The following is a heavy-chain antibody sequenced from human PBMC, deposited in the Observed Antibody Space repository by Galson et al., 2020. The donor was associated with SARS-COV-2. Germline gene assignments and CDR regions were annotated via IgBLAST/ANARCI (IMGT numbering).Heavy chain of an antibody. Sequence: GGSLRLSCAASGFTFSSYGIHWVRQAPGKGLEWVAVIWYDGSHKYYADSVKGRFTISRDDSKNMMYLQMNSLRAEDTAVYYCARDLYGSGKYVDYWGQGTLVTVSS. CDR1: GFTFSSYG. V-gene: IGHV3-33*01. J-gene: IGHJ4*02. CDR3: ARDLYGSGKYVDY. D-gene: IGHD3-10*01. CDR2: IWYDGSHK.